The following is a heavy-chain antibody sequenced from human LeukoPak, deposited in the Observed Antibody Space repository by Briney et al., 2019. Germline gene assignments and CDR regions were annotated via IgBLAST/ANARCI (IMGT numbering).Heavy chain of an antibody. CDR2: IYSGGTT. V-gene: IGHV3-53*01. J-gene: IGHJ4*02. CDR1: GFTVSSNH. Sequence: GGSLRLSCAASGFTVSSNHMSWVRQAPEKGLEWVSVIYSGGTTYYADSVKGRFTISRDNSKNTLYLQMNSLRAEDTAVYYCARGESFDYWGQGTLVTVSS. CDR3: ARGESFDY. D-gene: IGHD1-26*01.